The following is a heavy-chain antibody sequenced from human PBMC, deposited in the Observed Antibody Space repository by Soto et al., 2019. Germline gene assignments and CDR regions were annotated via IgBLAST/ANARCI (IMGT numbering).Heavy chain of an antibody. CDR3: ARQFRNGPNALGY. CDR1: GGSVSSYS. V-gene: IGHV4-59*08. CDR2: IYNSGST. J-gene: IGHJ4*02. D-gene: IGHD2-2*01. Sequence: QVQLQESGPGLVKPSETLSLTCTVSGGSVSSYSWSWFRQPPGKELEWIGYIYNSGSTKYHPSLKNRVTISVDMSKNQFSLKLSSVTAADTAVYYCARQFRNGPNALGYWGQGTLVTVSS.